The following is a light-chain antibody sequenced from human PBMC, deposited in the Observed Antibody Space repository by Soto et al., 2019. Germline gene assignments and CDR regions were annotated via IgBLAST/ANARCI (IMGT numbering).Light chain of an antibody. Sequence: EIVMTQSPVTLSVSPGERATLSCRASQSVSSNLAWYQHKPGQAPRLLIYGASTRATGIPARFSGSGSGTEFTLTISSLQSEDFAVYYCQQYNNWPWTFGQGTKVEIK. CDR1: QSVSSN. CDR3: QQYNNWPWT. J-gene: IGKJ1*01. V-gene: IGKV3-15*01. CDR2: GAS.